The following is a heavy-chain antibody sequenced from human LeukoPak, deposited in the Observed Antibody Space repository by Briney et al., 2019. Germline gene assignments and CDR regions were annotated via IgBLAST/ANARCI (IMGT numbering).Heavy chain of an antibody. D-gene: IGHD5-18*01. Sequence: GGSLRLSCAASGFPFSSLAMSWVRQAPGKGLEWVSAISGSGYITYYPDSVKGRFTVSRDNAKNTLYLQMNSLTVEDTAVYYCAKGRGYNSGPDSWRQGTLVTVSS. CDR3: AKGRGYNSGPDS. V-gene: IGHV3-23*01. J-gene: IGHJ4*02. CDR1: GFPFSSLA. CDR2: ISGSGYIT.